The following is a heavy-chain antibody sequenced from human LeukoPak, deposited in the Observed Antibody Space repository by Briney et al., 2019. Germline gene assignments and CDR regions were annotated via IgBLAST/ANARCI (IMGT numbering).Heavy chain of an antibody. V-gene: IGHV4-59*01. D-gene: IGHD1-26*01. CDR1: GGSISSYH. J-gene: IGHJ4*02. CDR3: ARVHVVGATTGFDY. Sequence: SETLSLTCTDTGGSISSYHWSCIRQPPGKGLARIGYIYYSGSTNYNPSLKSRVTISVDTSKNQFSLKLSAVTAADTAVYYCARVHVVGATTGFDYWGQGTLVTVSS. CDR2: IYYSGST.